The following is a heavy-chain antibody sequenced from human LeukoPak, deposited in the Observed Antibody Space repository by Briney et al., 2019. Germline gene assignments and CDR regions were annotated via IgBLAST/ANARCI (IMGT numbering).Heavy chain of an antibody. D-gene: IGHD1-14*01. V-gene: IGHV4-39*07. J-gene: IGHJ2*01. CDR1: GGSISTTSHY. Sequence: SETLSLTFIVSGGSISTTSHYCGWIRQPPGKGLEWIGSINYSGSTYYNPSLRSRVTISVDTSKNQFSLKLSSVTAADTAVYYCARLNRPRWYFDLWGRGTLVTVSS. CDR3: ARLNRPRWYFDL. CDR2: INYSGST.